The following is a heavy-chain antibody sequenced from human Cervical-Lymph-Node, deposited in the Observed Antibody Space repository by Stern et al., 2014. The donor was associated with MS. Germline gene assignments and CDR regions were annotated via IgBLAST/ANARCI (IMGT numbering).Heavy chain of an antibody. CDR1: GGTLSSLA. D-gene: IGHD3-3*01. CDR2: IIPTINTA. V-gene: IGHV1-69*06. J-gene: IGHJ6*02. Sequence: QVQLMESGAEVKKPGSSVKVSCKASGGTLSSLAISWVRQAPGQGLEWMGGIIPTINTAAYAQKYQGRVTITADKSTNTVYMEVSSLRPEDTAVYYCAKDPPLGVLREGGYKYFDVDVWGQGTPVTVSS. CDR3: AKDPPLGVLREGGYKYFDVDV.